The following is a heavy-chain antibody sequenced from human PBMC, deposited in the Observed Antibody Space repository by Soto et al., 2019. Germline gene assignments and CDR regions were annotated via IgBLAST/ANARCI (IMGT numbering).Heavy chain of an antibody. CDR1: GFTFSSYG. D-gene: IGHD6-19*01. V-gene: IGHV3-30*18. CDR2: ISYDGSNK. J-gene: IGHJ4*02. CDR3: AKDPPSIPVAGTSGYFDS. Sequence: PGGSLRLSCAASGFTFSSYGMHWVRQAPGKGLEWVAVISYDGSNKYYADSVKGRFTISRDNSKNTLYLQMNSLRAEDTAVYYCAKDPPSIPVAGTSGYFDSWGQGTLATVSS.